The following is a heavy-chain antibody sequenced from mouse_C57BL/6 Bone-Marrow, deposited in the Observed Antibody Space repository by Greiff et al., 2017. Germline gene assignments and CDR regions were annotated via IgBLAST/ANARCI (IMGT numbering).Heavy chain of an antibody. V-gene: IGHV14-4*01. J-gene: IGHJ1*03. Sequence: VQLQQSGAELVRPGASVKLSCTASGFNIKDDYMHWVKQRPEQGLEWIGWIDPANGDTEYASKFQGKATITADTSSSTAYLQLSSLTSEDTAVYYCTTELPYFDVWGTGTTVTVSS. CDR3: TTELPYFDV. CDR2: IDPANGDT. CDR1: GFNIKDDY. D-gene: IGHD1-1*01.